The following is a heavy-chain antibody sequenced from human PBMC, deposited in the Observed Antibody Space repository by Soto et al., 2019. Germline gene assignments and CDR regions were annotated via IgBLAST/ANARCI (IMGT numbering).Heavy chain of an antibody. D-gene: IGHD3-10*01. Sequence: SGPTLVNPTGTLTLTCNVSGFSVTTVRMGGSWIRQPPGKALEWLAHIFSDAERSYSQSLQGRLTVSKVGFGSQVVLTMTNMDPVDTGTYFCVRMNVASYSFYYAMDVWGQGTTVTGTS. V-gene: IGHV2-26*01. CDR1: GFSVTTVRMG. CDR3: VRMNVASYSFYYAMDV. J-gene: IGHJ6*02. CDR2: IFSDAER.